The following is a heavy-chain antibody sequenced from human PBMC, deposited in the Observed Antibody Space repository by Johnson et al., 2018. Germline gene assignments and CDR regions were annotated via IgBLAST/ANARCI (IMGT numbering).Heavy chain of an antibody. CDR1: GFTFSNYG. V-gene: IGHV3-33*01. CDR2: IWYHGSTT. D-gene: IGHD6-25*01. Sequence: QVQLVESGGAVVQPGRSLRLSCAPSGFTFSNYGMHWVRQAPGKGLEWVSGIWYHGSTTHYADSVKGRFTISRDNSTNMLYLQVNRRIAGDTAVYYCARDDGGSPSGFGLWGQGTLVTVSS. J-gene: IGHJ4*02. CDR3: ARDDGGSPSGFGL.